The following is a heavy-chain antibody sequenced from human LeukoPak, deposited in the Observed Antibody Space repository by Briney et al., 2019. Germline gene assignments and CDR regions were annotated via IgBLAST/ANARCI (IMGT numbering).Heavy chain of an antibody. J-gene: IGHJ4*02. CDR3: ARRYYYNLGSFPFDF. Sequence: SETLSLTCAIYGESFSGPYWTWIRQSPGKGLEWIGEINHLGTTNYNPSLKSRVTISMHSSKNQFSLMLNSVTAADTAVYYCARRYYYNLGSFPFDFWGQGTLVTLSS. D-gene: IGHD3-10*01. CDR1: GESFSGPY. V-gene: IGHV4-34*01. CDR2: INHLGTT.